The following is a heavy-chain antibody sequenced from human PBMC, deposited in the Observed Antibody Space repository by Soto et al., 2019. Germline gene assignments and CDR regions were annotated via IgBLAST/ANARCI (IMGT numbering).Heavy chain of an antibody. J-gene: IGHJ6*02. CDR1: GGTFSSYT. CDR3: ARGVGSGWYSYYYYGMDV. V-gene: IGHV1-69*02. CDR2: IIPILGIA. Sequence: SVKVSCKASGGTFSSYTISWVRQAPGQGLEWMGRIIPILGIANYAQKFQGRVTMTRNTSISTAYMELSSLRSEDTAVYYCARGVGSGWYSYYYYGMDVRGQGTTVTVSS. D-gene: IGHD6-19*01.